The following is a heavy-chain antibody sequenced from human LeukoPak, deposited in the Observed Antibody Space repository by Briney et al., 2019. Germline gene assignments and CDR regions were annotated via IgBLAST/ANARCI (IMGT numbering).Heavy chain of an antibody. CDR3: ARVSLVDHDAFDI. D-gene: IGHD2-21*01. Sequence: PGRSLRLSCAASGFTFSSYAMHWVRQAPGKGLEWVAVISYDGSNKYYADSVKGRFTISRDNSKNTLYLQMNSLRAEDTAVYYCARVSLVDHDAFDIWGQGTMVTVSS. CDR2: ISYDGSNK. V-gene: IGHV3-30-3*01. J-gene: IGHJ3*02. CDR1: GFTFSSYA.